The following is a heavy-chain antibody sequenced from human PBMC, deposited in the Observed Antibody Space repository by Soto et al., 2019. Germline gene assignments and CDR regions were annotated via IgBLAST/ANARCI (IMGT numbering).Heavy chain of an antibody. CDR1: GGSISSGGYS. V-gene: IGHV4-30-2*01. CDR2: IYHSGSI. CDR3: ARVPDY. J-gene: IGHJ4*02. Sequence: QLQLQESGSGLVKPSQTLSLTCAVSGGSISSGGYSWGWIRQPPGKGLEGIGYIYHSGSIYYNQSLKSLVTISVDRSKNQFSRKLSSVPAADTAVYYCARVPDYWGQGTLVTVSS.